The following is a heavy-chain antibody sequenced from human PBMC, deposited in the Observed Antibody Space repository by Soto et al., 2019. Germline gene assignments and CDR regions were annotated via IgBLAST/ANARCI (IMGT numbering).Heavy chain of an antibody. CDR3: ARESAGAGRNNWFDP. D-gene: IGHD1-26*01. CDR2: IQFSGGS. V-gene: IGHV4-59*01. Sequence: SETLSLTCTVSGVSIGSYYWSWIRQPPGKGLEWIGFIQFSGGSQYNPSLKSRVTISVDTSQNQLSLKLRSVTAADTAVYFCARESAGAGRNNWFDPWGQGALVTVSS. CDR1: GVSIGSYY. J-gene: IGHJ5*02.